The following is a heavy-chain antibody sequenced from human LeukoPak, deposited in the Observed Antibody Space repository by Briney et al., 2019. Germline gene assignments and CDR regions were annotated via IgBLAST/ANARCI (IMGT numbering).Heavy chain of an antibody. CDR3: ARNYGSESYKDYYFDY. Sequence: GRSLRLSCAASGFKFSNYSMNWVRQPPGKGLEWVSFISISSRYIYYADSVKGRFTISRDNTKNTLYLQMNSLRAEATAVYYCARNYGSESYKDYYFDYWGQGTLVTVSS. J-gene: IGHJ4*02. CDR1: GFKFSNYS. V-gene: IGHV3-21*01. D-gene: IGHD3-10*01. CDR2: ISISSRYI.